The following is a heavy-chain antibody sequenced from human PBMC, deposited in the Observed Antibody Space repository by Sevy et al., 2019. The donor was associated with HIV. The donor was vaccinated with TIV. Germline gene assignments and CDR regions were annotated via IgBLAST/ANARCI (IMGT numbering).Heavy chain of an antibody. D-gene: IGHD6-19*01. CDR1: GFTFSSYR. CDR2: ISSSSSTI. Sequence: GGSLRLSCAASGFTFSSYRMNWVRQAPGKGLEWVSYISSSSSTIYYADSVKGRFTISRDNAKNSLYLQMNSLRDEDTAVYYCARDLAVAGPMPPPRRPLDFRGQGTLVTVSS. CDR3: ARDLAVAGPMPPPRRPLDF. J-gene: IGHJ4*02. V-gene: IGHV3-48*02.